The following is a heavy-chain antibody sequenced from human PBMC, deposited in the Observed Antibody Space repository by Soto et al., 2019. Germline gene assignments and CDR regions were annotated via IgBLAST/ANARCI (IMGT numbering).Heavy chain of an antibody. CDR1: GYTFTSYA. CDR3: ARERAAYSSSSYNWFDP. Sequence: ASVKVSCKASGYTFTSYAMHWVRQAPGRRREWMGWINAGNGNTKYSQKFQGRVTITRDTSASTAYMELSSLRSEDTAVYYCARERAAYSSSSYNWFDPWGQGTLVTVSS. D-gene: IGHD6-6*01. V-gene: IGHV1-3*01. J-gene: IGHJ5*02. CDR2: INAGNGNT.